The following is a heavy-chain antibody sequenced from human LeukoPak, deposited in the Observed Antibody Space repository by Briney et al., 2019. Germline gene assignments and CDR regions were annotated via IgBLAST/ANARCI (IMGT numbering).Heavy chain of an antibody. J-gene: IGHJ4*02. CDR1: GFTFSSYA. CDR3: ARETMISYYFDY. CDR2: ISYDGSNK. V-gene: IGHV3-30-3*01. Sequence: PGGSLRLSCAASGFTFSSYAMHWVRQAPGKGLEWVAVISYDGSNKYYADSVKGRFTISRDNSKNTLYLQMNSLRAEDTAVYYCARETMISYYFDYWGQGTLVTVSS. D-gene: IGHD3-22*01.